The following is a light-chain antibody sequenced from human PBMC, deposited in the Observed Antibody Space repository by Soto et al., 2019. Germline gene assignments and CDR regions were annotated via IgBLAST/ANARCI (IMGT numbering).Light chain of an antibody. CDR3: QQRSNWPPILT. V-gene: IGKV3-11*01. CDR2: DAS. Sequence: EIVLTQSPATLSLSPGERATLSCRASQSVSSYLAWYQQKPGQAPRLLIYDASNRATGIPARLSGSGSGTDFTLTISSLEPEDFAVYYCQQRSNWPPILTFGQGTRLEIK. J-gene: IGKJ5*01. CDR1: QSVSSY.